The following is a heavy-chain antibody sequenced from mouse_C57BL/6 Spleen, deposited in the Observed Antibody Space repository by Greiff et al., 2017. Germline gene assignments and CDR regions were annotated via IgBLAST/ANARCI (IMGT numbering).Heavy chain of an antibody. Sequence: EVKLVESGGGLVQPGGSLSLSCAASGFTFTDYYMSWVRQPPGKALEWLGFIRNKANGYTTEYSASVKGRFTIARDNSQSILYLQMNALRAEDSATYYCARSPYTYYFDYWGQGTTLTVSS. D-gene: IGHD5-1-1*01. V-gene: IGHV7-3*01. CDR2: IRNKANGYTT. CDR3: ARSPYTYYFDY. J-gene: IGHJ2*01. CDR1: GFTFTDYY.